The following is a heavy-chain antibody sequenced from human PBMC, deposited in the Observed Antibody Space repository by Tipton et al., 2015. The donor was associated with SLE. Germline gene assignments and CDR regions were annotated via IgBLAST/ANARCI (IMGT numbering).Heavy chain of an antibody. CDR2: ISHTGST. CDR1: GGSISAYY. J-gene: IGHJ3*02. V-gene: IGHV4-34*01. CDR3: AREPGSITPRRRAFDI. D-gene: IGHD6-6*01. Sequence: TLSLTCAVYGGSISAYYWSWIRQPPGKGLEWIGEISHTGSTNFNPSLKSRVAISADTSKRQFSLKLSSVTAADTAVYFCAREPGSITPRRRAFDIWGLGTMVTVSS.